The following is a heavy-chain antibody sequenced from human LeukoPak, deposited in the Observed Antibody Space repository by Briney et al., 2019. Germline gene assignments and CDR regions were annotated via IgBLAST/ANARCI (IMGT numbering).Heavy chain of an antibody. V-gene: IGHV1-46*01. J-gene: IGHJ4*02. Sequence: ASVKVSCKASGYTFTNYYMHWVRQAPGQGLEWMGTINPSGGGTSYSPKFQGRVTMTTDTSTSTVYMELISLRSEDAAVYYCARRSGWIWGQGSLVTVSS. D-gene: IGHD6-19*01. CDR1: GYTFTNYY. CDR2: INPSGGGT. CDR3: ARRSGWI.